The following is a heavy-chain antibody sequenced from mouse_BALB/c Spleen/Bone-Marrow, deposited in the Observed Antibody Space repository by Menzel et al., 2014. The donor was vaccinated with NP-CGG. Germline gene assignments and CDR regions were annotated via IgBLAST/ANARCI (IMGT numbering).Heavy chain of an antibody. CDR1: GYTFTEYT. V-gene: IGHV1-22*01. Sequence: EVQLQESGPELVKPGASVKISCKTSGYTFTEYTMHWVKQSHGKSLEWIGGINPNNGATSYNQKFKGKATLTEDKSSSTAYMELRSLTSEDSAVYFCARRQFGPAWFAYWGQGTLVTVSA. CDR3: ARRQFGPAWFAY. CDR2: INPNNGAT. D-gene: IGHD6-1*01. J-gene: IGHJ3*01.